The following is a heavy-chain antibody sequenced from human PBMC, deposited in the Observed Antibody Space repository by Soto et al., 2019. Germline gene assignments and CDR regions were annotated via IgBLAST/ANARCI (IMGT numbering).Heavy chain of an antibody. CDR1: GFTFSSYA. D-gene: IGHD3-10*01. CDR3: AKITMFRDVLNLYAY. J-gene: IGHJ4*02. CDR2: ISASGGTT. V-gene: IGHV3-23*01. Sequence: SLRLSCAASGFTFSSYAMSWVRQSPGKALEWVSGISASGGTTYYADSVKGRFTISRDNSKNTLYVQMNSLRAEDTAVYYCAKITMFRDVLNLYAYWAQRTLVTVSS.